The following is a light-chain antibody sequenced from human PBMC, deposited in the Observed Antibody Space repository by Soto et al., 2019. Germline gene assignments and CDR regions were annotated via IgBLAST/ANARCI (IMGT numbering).Light chain of an antibody. Sequence: QSALTQPASVSGSPGRSITISCTGTSSDVGAYNYVSWYQQHPDKAPKIMIYDVSNRPSGVSNRFSGSKSGNTASLTISGLQAEDEADYFCSSYTSSTTYVFGTGTKLTVL. CDR3: SSYTSSTTYV. CDR1: SSDVGAYNY. V-gene: IGLV2-14*03. J-gene: IGLJ1*01. CDR2: DVS.